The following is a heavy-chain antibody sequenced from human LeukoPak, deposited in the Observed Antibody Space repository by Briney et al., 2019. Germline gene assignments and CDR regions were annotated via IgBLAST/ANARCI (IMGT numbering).Heavy chain of an antibody. CDR2: INPNSGGT. CDR1: GYTFSGYY. V-gene: IGHV1-2*02. CDR3: ARTWIQLWLVFVC. J-gene: IGHJ4*02. D-gene: IGHD5-18*01. Sequence: ASVKVSCKASGYTFSGYYMHWVRQARGQGLEWMGWINPNSGGTNYAQKFQGRVTMTRDTSISTAYMELSRLRSDDTAVYYCARTWIQLWLVFVCWGQGTLVTVSS.